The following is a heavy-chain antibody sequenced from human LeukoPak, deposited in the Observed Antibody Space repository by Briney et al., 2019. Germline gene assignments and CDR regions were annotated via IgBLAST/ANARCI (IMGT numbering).Heavy chain of an antibody. V-gene: IGHV3-7*01. D-gene: IGHD6-13*01. CDR3: ARSRASSSWYADNWFDP. Sequence: GGSLRLSCAASGFTFSSYWMSWVRQVPGKGLEWVANIKQDGSEKYYVDSVKGRFTISRDNAKNSLYLQMNSLRAEDTAVYYCARSRASSSWYADNWFDPWGQGTLVTVSS. CDR2: IKQDGSEK. J-gene: IGHJ5*02. CDR1: GFTFSSYW.